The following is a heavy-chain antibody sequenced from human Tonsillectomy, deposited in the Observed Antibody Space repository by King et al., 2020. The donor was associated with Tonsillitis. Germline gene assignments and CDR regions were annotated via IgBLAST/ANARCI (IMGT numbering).Heavy chain of an antibody. CDR3: ARQVVSYKSPSGYFDL. Sequence: LQLQESGPGLVKPSETLSLTCTVSGGSITSSSYYWGWIRQPPGKGLEWIGSLYYSGSTYYNPSLNSRVTISVDTSRNQFSLKLSSVTAADTAVYYCARQVVSYKSPSGYFDLWGRGSLVTVSS. V-gene: IGHV4-39*01. CDR1: GGSITSSSYY. D-gene: IGHD2-15*01. CDR2: LYYSGST. J-gene: IGHJ2*01.